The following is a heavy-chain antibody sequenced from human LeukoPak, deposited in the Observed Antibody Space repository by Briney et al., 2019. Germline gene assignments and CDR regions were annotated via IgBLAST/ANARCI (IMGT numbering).Heavy chain of an antibody. CDR1: GFTFNTYA. J-gene: IGHJ5*02. V-gene: IGHV3-23*01. Sequence: PGGSLRLSCAASGFTFNTYAMTWVRQAPGKGLEWVSGISGSGGSTYYADSVKGRFTISRDNSKNTLDLQMNSLRVEDTAVYYCAKVASTVTTLNWFAPWGQGTLVTVSS. CDR3: AKVASTVTTLNWFAP. D-gene: IGHD4-11*01. CDR2: ISGSGGST.